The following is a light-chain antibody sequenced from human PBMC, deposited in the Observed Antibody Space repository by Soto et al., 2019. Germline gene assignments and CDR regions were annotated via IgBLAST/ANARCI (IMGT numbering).Light chain of an antibody. Sequence: QAVVTQEPSLTLSPGGTVTLTCGSSDGPVTSYHYPYWYQQRPGQVPRTLIYDTTNRQSWAPARFSGSLVGVKAALTLSGAQPEEEADYYCLLTYSGGRVFGGGTKVTVL. V-gene: IGLV7-46*01. J-gene: IGLJ2*01. CDR2: DTT. CDR3: LLTYSGGRV. CDR1: DGPVTSYHY.